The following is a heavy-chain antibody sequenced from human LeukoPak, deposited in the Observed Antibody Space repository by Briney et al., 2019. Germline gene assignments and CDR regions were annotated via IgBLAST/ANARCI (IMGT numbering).Heavy chain of an antibody. J-gene: IGHJ4*02. D-gene: IGHD6-13*01. CDR1: GGSISSSSYY. Sequence: SETLSLTCTVSGGSISSSSYYWSWIRQPPGKGLEWIGYIYYSGSTNYNPSLKSRVTISVDTSKNQFSLKLSSVTAADTAVYYCARGAGSIGYWGQGTLVTVSS. CDR2: IYYSGST. V-gene: IGHV4-61*01. CDR3: ARGAGSIGY.